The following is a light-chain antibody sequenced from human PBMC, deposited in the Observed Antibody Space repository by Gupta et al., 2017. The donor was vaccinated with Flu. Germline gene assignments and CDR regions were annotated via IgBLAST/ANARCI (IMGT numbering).Light chain of an antibody. CDR2: DVS. Sequence: SALTQPASVSGSPGQSMTISCTGTSSDVGDYENVSWYQQHPGKAPKLMIYDVSYRPSGVSNRFSGSKSGNTASLTISGLQAEDEADYYCSSYTSTNTLQVIFGGGTRLTVL. J-gene: IGLJ2*01. CDR1: SSDVGDYEN. V-gene: IGLV2-14*03. CDR3: SSYTSTNTLQVI.